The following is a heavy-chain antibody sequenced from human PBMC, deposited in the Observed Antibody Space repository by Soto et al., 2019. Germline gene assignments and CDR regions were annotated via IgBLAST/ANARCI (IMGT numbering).Heavy chain of an antibody. CDR2: ISDNGETT. Sequence: GGSLRLSCAASGFTFSRYAMSWVRQAPGKGLEWVSGISDNGETTYYGRSVKGRFTTSRDNSMNTLWLQMHSLRADDTAVYFCARSYYMDVWGKGTTVTVSS. CDR1: GFTFSRYA. CDR3: ARSYYMDV. V-gene: IGHV3-23*01. J-gene: IGHJ6*03.